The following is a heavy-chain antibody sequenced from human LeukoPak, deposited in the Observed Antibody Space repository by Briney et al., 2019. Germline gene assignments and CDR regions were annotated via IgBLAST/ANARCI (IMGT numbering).Heavy chain of an antibody. J-gene: IGHJ4*02. V-gene: IGHV3-33*01. D-gene: IGHD3-22*01. CDR3: ARPRAYDTRDLDY. CDR2: ILSDGSKE. CDR1: GFTFSSYG. Sequence: PGGSLRLSCAASGFTFSSYGMHWVRQAPGKGLEWVAVILSDGSKEFYTDSVKGRFTISRDNAKNTLYLQMNSLGAEDTAIYYCARPRAYDTRDLDYWGQGNLVTVSS.